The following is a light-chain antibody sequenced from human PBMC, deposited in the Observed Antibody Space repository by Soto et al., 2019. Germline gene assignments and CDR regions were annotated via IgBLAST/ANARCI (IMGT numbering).Light chain of an antibody. Sequence: DIRMTQSPSFVSASVGDRVTITCRASQAVSTWLAWYQQKPGDAPKLLIYAASTLQSGVPSRFSGSGSGTDFTLTISSLQPEDFATYYCQQSYSTLTFGGGTKVDIK. CDR2: AAS. J-gene: IGKJ4*01. CDR3: QQSYSTLT. V-gene: IGKV1-12*01. CDR1: QAVSTW.